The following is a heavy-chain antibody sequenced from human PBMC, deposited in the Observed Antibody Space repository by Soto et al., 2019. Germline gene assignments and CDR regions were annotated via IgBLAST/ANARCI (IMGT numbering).Heavy chain of an antibody. Sequence: GSPRRSYAASGFTLSSYGIHWHRQGPGKGLEWVAVISKGGSNKYYADSEKAEFTISRDNSKNTLYLQMNSLRAEDTAVYYCGKTVPGAFDIWRQGIMVTVS. CDR2: ISKGGSNK. CDR3: GKTVPGAFDI. J-gene: IGHJ3*02. D-gene: IGHD6-19*01. CDR1: GFTLSSYG. V-gene: IGHV3-30*18.